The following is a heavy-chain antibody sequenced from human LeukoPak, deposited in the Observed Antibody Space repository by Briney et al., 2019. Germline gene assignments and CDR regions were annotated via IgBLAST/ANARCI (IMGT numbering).Heavy chain of an antibody. CDR3: ARGYCSSTSCYVGYDAFDI. CDR1: GFXFSSYS. CDR2: ISSSSSYI. V-gene: IGHV3-21*01. D-gene: IGHD2-2*01. Sequence: GGSLRLSCAASGFXFSSYSINWVRQAPGKGLEWVSSISSSSSYIYYADSVKGRFTISRDNAKNSLYLQMNSLRAEDTAVYYCARGYCSSTSCYVGYDAFDIWGQGTMVTVSS. J-gene: IGHJ3*02.